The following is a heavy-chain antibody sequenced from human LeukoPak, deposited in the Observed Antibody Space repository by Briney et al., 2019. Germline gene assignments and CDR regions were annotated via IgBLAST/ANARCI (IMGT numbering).Heavy chain of an antibody. D-gene: IGHD1-26*01. V-gene: IGHV3-7*04. CDR3: ARILGGDEGADY. CDR2: VNQDGNNK. J-gene: IGHJ4*02. Sequence: ANVNQDGNNKNYVESVKGRFTISRDNAKNSLYLQMNSLRAEDTAVYYCARILGGDEGADYWGQGTLVTVSS.